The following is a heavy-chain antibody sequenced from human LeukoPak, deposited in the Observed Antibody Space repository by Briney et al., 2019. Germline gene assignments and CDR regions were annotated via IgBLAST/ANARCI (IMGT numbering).Heavy chain of an antibody. Sequence: ASVNVPCKASGYTFTGYYMHWVRQAPGQGLEWMGWINPNSGGTNYAQKFQGRVTMTRDTSISTAYMELSRLRSDDTAVYYCARDSVGSQYSGSHIDYWGQGTLVTVSS. CDR1: GYTFTGYY. J-gene: IGHJ4*02. V-gene: IGHV1-2*02. CDR2: INPNSGGT. D-gene: IGHD1-26*01. CDR3: ARDSVGSQYSGSHIDY.